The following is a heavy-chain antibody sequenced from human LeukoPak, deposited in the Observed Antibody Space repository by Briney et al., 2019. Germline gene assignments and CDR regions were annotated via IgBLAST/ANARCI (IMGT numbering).Heavy chain of an antibody. CDR1: GGSISSGSYY. CDR3: ARVVRVLDPYYYDSSGYYYDTDAFDI. V-gene: IGHV4-61*02. CDR2: IYTSGST. Sequence: PSETLSLTCTVSGGSISSGSYYWSWIRQPAGKGLEWIGRIYTSGSTNYNPSLKSRVTISVDTSKNQFSLKLSSVTAADTAVYYCARVVRVLDPYYYDSSGYYYDTDAFDIWGQGTMVTVSS. D-gene: IGHD3-22*01. J-gene: IGHJ3*02.